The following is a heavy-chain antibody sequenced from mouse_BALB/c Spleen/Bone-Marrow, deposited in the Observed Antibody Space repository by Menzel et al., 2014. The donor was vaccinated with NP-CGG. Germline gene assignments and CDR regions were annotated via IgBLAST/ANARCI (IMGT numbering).Heavy chain of an antibody. D-gene: IGHD1-1*01. CDR1: GFNIKDTY. CDR3: ARYRYYGSSYAMDY. Sequence: VQLQQSGAELVKPGASVKLSCTASGFNIKDTYMHWVKQRPEQGLEWIGRIDPANGNTKYDPKFQGKATITAGTSSNTAYLQLSSLTSEDTAVYYCARYRYYGSSYAMDYWGQGTSVTVSS. J-gene: IGHJ4*01. CDR2: IDPANGNT. V-gene: IGHV14-3*02.